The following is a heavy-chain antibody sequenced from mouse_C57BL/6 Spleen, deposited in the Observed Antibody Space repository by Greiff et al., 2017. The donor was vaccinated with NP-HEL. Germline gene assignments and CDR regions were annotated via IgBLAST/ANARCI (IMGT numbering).Heavy chain of an antibody. CDR3: ARGREGDYDEAWFAY. J-gene: IGHJ3*01. V-gene: IGHV1-18*01. D-gene: IGHD2-4*01. CDR1: GYTFTDYN. Sequence: EVQLQESGPELVKPGASVKIPCKASGYTFTDYNMDWVKQSHGKSLEWIGDINPNNGGTIYNQKFKGKATLTVDKSSSTAYMELRSLTSEDTAVYYCARGREGDYDEAWFAYWGQGTLVTVSA. CDR2: INPNNGGT.